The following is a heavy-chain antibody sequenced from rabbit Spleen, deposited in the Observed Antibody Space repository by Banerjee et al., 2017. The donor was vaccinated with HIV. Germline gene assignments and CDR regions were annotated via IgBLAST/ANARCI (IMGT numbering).Heavy chain of an antibody. Sequence: TTWYASWAKGRFTISKSTSLNTVTLQMTSLTVADTATYFCARDTGSSFSSYGMDLWGPGTLVTVS. CDR2: TT. CDR3: ARDTGSSFSSYGMDL. V-gene: IGHV1S47*01. J-gene: IGHJ6*01. D-gene: IGHD8-1*01.